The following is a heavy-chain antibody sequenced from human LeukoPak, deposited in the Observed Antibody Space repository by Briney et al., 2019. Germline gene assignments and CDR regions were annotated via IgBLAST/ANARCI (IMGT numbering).Heavy chain of an antibody. Sequence: SQTLSLTCTVSGGSISSGGYYWSWIRQHPGKGLEWIGYIYYSGSTYYNPSLKSRVTISVDTSKNQFSLKLSSVTAADTAVYYCARASVVVNYYFGYWGQGTLVTVSS. CDR2: IYYSGST. CDR3: ARASVVVNYYFGY. V-gene: IGHV4-31*03. CDR1: GGSISSGGYY. D-gene: IGHD3-22*01. J-gene: IGHJ4*02.